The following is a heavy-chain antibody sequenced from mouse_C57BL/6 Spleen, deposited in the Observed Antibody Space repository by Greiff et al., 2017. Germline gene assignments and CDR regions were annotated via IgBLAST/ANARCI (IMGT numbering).Heavy chain of an antibody. Sequence: VKVVESGAELVRPGTSVKVSCKASGYAFTNYLIEWVKQRPGQGLEWIGVINPGSGGTNYNEKFKGKATLTADKSSSTAYMQLSSLTSEDSAVYFCAREYDYDSWFAYWGQGTLVTVSA. CDR1: GYAFTNYL. J-gene: IGHJ3*01. V-gene: IGHV1-54*01. D-gene: IGHD2-4*01. CDR2: INPGSGGT. CDR3: AREYDYDSWFAY.